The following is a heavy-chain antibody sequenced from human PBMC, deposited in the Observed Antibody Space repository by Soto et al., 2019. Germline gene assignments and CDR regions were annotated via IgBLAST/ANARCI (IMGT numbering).Heavy chain of an antibody. CDR2: ISGGGDTT. V-gene: IGHV3-23*01. CDR3: AKGRGGSGSLTPRVDF. J-gene: IGHJ4*02. Sequence: EVQLLESGGGLVQPGGSLRLSCAASGFTLNNYAMTWVRQAPGKGLEWVSAISGGGDTTSYADSVKGRFTVSRDGSKNTLYLQMSSLRDEDTGLYYCAKGRGGSGSLTPRVDFWGQGTLVTVSS. CDR1: GFTLNNYA. D-gene: IGHD3-10*01.